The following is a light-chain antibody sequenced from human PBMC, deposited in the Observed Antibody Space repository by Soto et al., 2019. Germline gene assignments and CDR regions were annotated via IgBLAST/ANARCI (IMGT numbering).Light chain of an antibody. Sequence: QLVLTQSPSASASLGASVKLTCTLNSGHSNYAIAWHPQQPEKGPRYLTKLDRDGSNSKGDGIHNRFSGYSTGAERYLTISSLQSEDEADYYCQTWGTGIVIFGGGTKLTVL. J-gene: IGLJ2*01. CDR1: SGHSNYA. CDR3: QTWGTGIVI. CDR2: LDRDGSN. V-gene: IGLV4-69*01.